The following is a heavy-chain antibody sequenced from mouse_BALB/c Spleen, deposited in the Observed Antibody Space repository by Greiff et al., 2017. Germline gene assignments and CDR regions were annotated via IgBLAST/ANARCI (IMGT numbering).Heavy chain of an antibody. J-gene: IGHJ4*01. CDR2: IYPGNSDT. CDR3: TRRDQRDYAMDD. V-gene: IGHV1-5*01. CDR1: GYTFTSYW. Sequence: VQLQQSGTVLARPGASVKMSCKASGYTFTSYWMHWVKQRPGQGLEWIGAIYPGNSDTSYNQKFKGKAKLTAVTSTSTAYMELSSLTNEDSAVYYCTRRDQRDYAMDDWGQGASVTVSS.